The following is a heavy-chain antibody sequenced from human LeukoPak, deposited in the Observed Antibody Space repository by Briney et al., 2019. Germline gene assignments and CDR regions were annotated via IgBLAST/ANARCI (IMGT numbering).Heavy chain of an antibody. CDR2: IIPIFGTA. CDR3: ASSDVSGGSCYWVRDYYSYYGMDV. CDR1: GGTFSSYA. J-gene: IGHJ6*02. D-gene: IGHD2-15*01. V-gene: IGHV1-69*13. Sequence: SVKVSCKASGGTFSSYAISWVRQAPGQGLEWMGGIIPIFGTANYAQKFQGRVTITADESTSTAYMELSSLRSEDTAVYYCASSDVSGGSCYWVRDYYSYYGMDVWGQGPRSPSP.